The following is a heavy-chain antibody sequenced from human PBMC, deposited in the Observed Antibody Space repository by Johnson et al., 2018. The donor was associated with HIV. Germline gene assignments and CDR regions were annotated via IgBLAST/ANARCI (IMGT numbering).Heavy chain of an antibody. J-gene: IGHJ3*02. D-gene: IGHD4-17*01. CDR1: GLTVSSYY. CDR2: INSGGST. CDR3: ARDLRGAFDI. Sequence: VQLVESGGGLVQPGGSLRLSCAASGLTVSSYYMTWVRQGPGKGLEWVSVINSGGSTYYADSVKGRFTISRDISKNTLYLQMNSLRAEDTAVYYCARDLRGAFDIWGQGTMVTVSS. V-gene: IGHV3-66*01.